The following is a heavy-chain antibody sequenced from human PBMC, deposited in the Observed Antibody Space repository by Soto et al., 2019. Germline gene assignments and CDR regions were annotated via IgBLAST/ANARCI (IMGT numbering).Heavy chain of an antibody. CDR3: AKDRGSYLGIFGY. J-gene: IGHJ4*02. V-gene: IGHV3-23*01. CDR1: GFTFSSYA. Sequence: EVQLLESGGGLVQPGGSLRLSCAASGFTFSSYAMSWVRQAPGKGLEWVSAISGSGGSTYYADSVKGLFTISRDNSKNTLYLQMNSLRAEDTAVYYCAKDRGSYLGIFGYWGQGTLVTVSS. CDR2: ISGSGGST. D-gene: IGHD1-26*01.